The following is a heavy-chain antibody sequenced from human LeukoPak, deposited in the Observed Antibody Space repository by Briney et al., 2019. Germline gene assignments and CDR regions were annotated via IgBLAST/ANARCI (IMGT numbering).Heavy chain of an antibody. V-gene: IGHV3-53*01. CDR2: IYSVGST. CDR1: GFIVSSNY. Sequence: PGGSLRVSCAASGFIVSSNYMSWVRQAPGKGLEWVSGIYSVGSTYYADSVKGRFTISRDKSKNTLYLQMNSLRADDTAVYYCARDLIGYVVPAATLAYYYYGMDVWGQGTTVTVSS. D-gene: IGHD2-2*01. J-gene: IGHJ6*02. CDR3: ARDLIGYVVPAATLAYYYYGMDV.